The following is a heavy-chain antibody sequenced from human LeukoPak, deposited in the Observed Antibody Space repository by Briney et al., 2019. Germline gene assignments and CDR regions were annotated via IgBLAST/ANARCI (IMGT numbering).Heavy chain of an antibody. CDR1: GFTISSYA. CDR3: AKDLPSNMAVASYYFDY. V-gene: IGHV3-23*01. D-gene: IGHD6-19*01. J-gene: IGHJ4*02. Sequence: GGSLRLSCAASGFTISSYAMSWVRLAPGKGLEWVSGISGSGGSTHYADPVKGRFTISRDNSKNTLYLHMNSLRGEDTAEYYCAKDLPSNMAVASYYFDYWGQGTLVTVSS. CDR2: ISGSGGST.